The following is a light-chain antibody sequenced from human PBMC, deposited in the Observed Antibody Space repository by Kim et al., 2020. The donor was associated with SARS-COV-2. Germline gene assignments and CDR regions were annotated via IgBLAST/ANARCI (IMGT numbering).Light chain of an antibody. Sequence: LSPGERATLSCRASQSVSSSYLAWYQQKPGQAPRLLIYGASSRATGIPDRFSGSGSGTDFTLTIIRLEPEDFAVYYCQQYGSSPRAFGQGTKLEI. CDR2: GAS. CDR1: QSVSSSY. V-gene: IGKV3-20*01. J-gene: IGKJ2*01. CDR3: QQYGSSPRA.